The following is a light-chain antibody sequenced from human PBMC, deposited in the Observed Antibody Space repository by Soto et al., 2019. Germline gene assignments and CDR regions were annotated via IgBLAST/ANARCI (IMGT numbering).Light chain of an antibody. CDR2: LNSDGSH. CDR1: SGHSNYA. Sequence: QSVLTQSPSASASLGASVKLTCTLSSGHSNYAIAWHQQQPEKGPRYLMKLNSDGSHSKGDGIPDRFSGSSSGAERYLTISGLQSEDEADYYGQTWGTGLCVFGGGTKLTVL. V-gene: IGLV4-69*01. J-gene: IGLJ3*02. CDR3: QTWGTGLCV.